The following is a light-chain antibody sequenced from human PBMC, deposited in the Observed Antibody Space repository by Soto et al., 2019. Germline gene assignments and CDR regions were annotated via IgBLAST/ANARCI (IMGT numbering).Light chain of an antibody. V-gene: IGKV1-5*03. CDR3: QQYKTYSRT. CDR2: DGS. Sequence: DIQMTQSPSTLSASVGDRITITCRASQSINTWLAWYQQIPGEAPKLLIYDGSTLERGVPSRFSGSGSGTEFTLTISRLQPEDFATFSCQQYKTYSRTFGQGTTVEVK. CDR1: QSINTW. J-gene: IGKJ1*01.